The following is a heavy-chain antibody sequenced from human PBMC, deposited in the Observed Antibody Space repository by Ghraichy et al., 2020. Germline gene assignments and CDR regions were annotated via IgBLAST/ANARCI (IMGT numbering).Heavy chain of an antibody. CDR2: GYYTGST. V-gene: IGHV4-59*01. CDR1: GGSISSYY. CDR3: ARGGRYGAN. J-gene: IGHJ4*02. Sequence: SETLSLTCTISGGSISSYYWSWIRQPPGKGLEWIGYGYYTGSTTYSPSLKSRVTISIDTSKNQFSLKLSSVTTADTAVYYCARGGRYGANWGQGTLVTVSS. D-gene: IGHD4-17*01.